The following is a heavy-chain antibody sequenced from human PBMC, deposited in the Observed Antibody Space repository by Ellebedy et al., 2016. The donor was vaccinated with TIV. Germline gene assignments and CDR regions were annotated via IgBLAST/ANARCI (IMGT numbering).Heavy chain of an antibody. Sequence: SETLSLTXTVSGYSISSGYSWGWIRQPPGKGLEWIGSIYHSGSTNYNPTLKSRVTISVDTSQNQFSLKLGSVTDADTAVYYCARGGYSSNWNRLGVGYYYYMDVWGKGTTVTVSS. V-gene: IGHV4-38-2*02. J-gene: IGHJ6*03. D-gene: IGHD6-13*01. CDR1: GYSISSGYS. CDR2: IYHSGST. CDR3: ARGGYSSNWNRLGVGYYYYMDV.